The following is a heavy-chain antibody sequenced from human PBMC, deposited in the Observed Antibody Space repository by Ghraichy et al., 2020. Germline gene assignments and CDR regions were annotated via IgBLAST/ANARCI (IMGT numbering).Heavy chain of an antibody. Sequence: GGSLRLTCAASGFTVSSNYMSWVRQAPGKGLEWVSSISSKSHYIYYADSLRGRFTISRDNAKNSLYLQMNSLTAEDSAVYYCSRERLYYYDGSGHYYFDCWGQGTLVTVSS. V-gene: IGHV3-21*01. D-gene: IGHD3-22*01. J-gene: IGHJ4*02. CDR2: ISSKSHYI. CDR3: SRERLYYYDGSGHYYFDC. CDR1: GFTVSSNY.